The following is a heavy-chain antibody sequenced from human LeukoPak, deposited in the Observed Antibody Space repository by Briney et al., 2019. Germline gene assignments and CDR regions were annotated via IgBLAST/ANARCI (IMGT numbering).Heavy chain of an antibody. Sequence: PSETLSLTCTVSGGSISSSTYYWAWVRQPPGKGLEWIASIYYSGTTYYNPSLKSRVTISVDTSKNQFSLKLSSVTAADTAVYYCARGLRDRRYLFTVTTPNWFDPWGQGTLVTVSS. CDR3: ARGLRDRRYLFTVTTPNWFDP. J-gene: IGHJ5*02. CDR2: IYYSGTT. V-gene: IGHV4-39*07. D-gene: IGHD4-17*01. CDR1: GGSISSSTYY.